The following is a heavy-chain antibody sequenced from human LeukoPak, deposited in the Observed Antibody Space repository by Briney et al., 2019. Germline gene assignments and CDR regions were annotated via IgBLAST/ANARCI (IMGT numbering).Heavy chain of an antibody. CDR2: ISGSGGST. J-gene: IGHJ4*02. CDR3: AKNRGDITSSRVGCDY. CDR1: GFTFSSFA. V-gene: IGHV3-23*01. Sequence: GGSLRLSCAASGFTFSSFAMSWVRQAPGKGLEWVSTISGSGGSTNYADSVKGRFTFSRDNSKNTLYLQMNSLRAEDTAVYYCAKNRGDITSSRVGCDYWGQGALVTVSS. D-gene: IGHD2-15*01.